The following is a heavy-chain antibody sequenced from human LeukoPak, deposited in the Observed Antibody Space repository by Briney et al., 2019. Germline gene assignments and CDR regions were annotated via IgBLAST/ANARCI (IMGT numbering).Heavy chain of an antibody. Sequence: ASVKVSCKASGYTFTSYCMTWVRQAPGQGLEWMGWINANSGNANYAQKLQGRVTMTRDTSTSTAYMELRSLRSDDTAVYYCARDYSSSWSDFDYWGQGTLVTVSS. J-gene: IGHJ4*02. CDR3: ARDYSSSWSDFDY. V-gene: IGHV1-18*04. CDR1: GYTFTSYC. D-gene: IGHD6-13*01. CDR2: INANSGNA.